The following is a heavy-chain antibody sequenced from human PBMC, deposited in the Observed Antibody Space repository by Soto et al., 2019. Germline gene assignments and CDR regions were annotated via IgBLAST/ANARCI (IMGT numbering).Heavy chain of an antibody. Sequence: EVQLLESGGGLVQPGGSLRLSCAASGFTFSSYAMSWVRQAPGKGLEWVSAISGSGGSTYYADSVKGRFTISRDNSKNTLYLQMNSLRAEDTAVYYCARDGHSGSYYIDYWGQGTLVTVSS. J-gene: IGHJ4*02. CDR3: ARDGHSGSYYIDY. D-gene: IGHD1-26*01. CDR1: GFTFSSYA. CDR2: ISGSGGST. V-gene: IGHV3-23*01.